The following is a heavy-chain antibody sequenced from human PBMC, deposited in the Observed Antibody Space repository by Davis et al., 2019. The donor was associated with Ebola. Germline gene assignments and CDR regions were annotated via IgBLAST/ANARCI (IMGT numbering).Heavy chain of an antibody. D-gene: IGHD4-17*01. J-gene: IGHJ4*02. CDR1: GGSISSSSYY. CDR3: ARGSNYYGDHGY. Sequence: PSETLSLTCTVSGGSISSSSYYWGWIRQPPGKGLEWIGSIYYSGSTYYNPSLKSRVTISVDTSKNQFSLKLSSVTAADTAVYYCARGSNYYGDHGYWGQGTLVTVSS. V-gene: IGHV4-39*01. CDR2: IYYSGST.